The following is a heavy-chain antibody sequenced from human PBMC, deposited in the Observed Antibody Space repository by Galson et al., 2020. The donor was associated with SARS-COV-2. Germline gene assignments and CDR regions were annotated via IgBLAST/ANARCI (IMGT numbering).Heavy chain of an antibody. CDR1: GFTFSSYW. V-gene: IGHV3-74*01. D-gene: IGHD4-17*01. CDR3: ARALNDYYNWFDP. CDR2: INSDGSST. Sequence: ALHGESLKISCAASGFTFSSYWMHWVRQAPGKGLVWVSRINSDGSSTSYADSVKGRFTISRDNAKNTLYLQMNSLRAEDTAVYYCARALNDYYNWFDPWGQGTLVTVSS. J-gene: IGHJ5*02.